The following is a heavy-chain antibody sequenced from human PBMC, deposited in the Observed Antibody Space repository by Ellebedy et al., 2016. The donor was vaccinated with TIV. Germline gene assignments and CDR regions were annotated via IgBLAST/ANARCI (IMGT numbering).Heavy chain of an antibody. CDR1: GYTFGNYA. D-gene: IGHD4-23*01. Sequence: ASVKVSCKASGYTFGNYAITWVRQAPGQGLEWMGWVSAYNGNTKYAQKLQGRVIMTTDTSTRTAYMELRSLRSDDTAVYYCARRDGGHSGRYYYYGLDVWGQGTTVTVSS. CDR3: ARRDGGHSGRYYYYGLDV. V-gene: IGHV1-18*01. J-gene: IGHJ6*02. CDR2: VSAYNGNT.